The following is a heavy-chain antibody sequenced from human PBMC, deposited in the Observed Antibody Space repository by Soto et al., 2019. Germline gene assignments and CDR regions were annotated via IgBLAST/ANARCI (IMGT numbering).Heavy chain of an antibody. CDR2: ISYDGSNK. D-gene: IGHD1-1*01. CDR3: ARDFIKIFTTRGLDY. J-gene: IGHJ4*02. CDR1: GFTFSSYA. V-gene: IGHV3-30-3*01. Sequence: GGSLRLSCAASGFTFSSYAMHWVRQAPGKGLEWVAVISYDGSNKYYADSVKGRFTISRDNSKNTLYLQMNSLRAEDTAVYYCARDFIKIFTTRGLDYWGQGTLVTVSS.